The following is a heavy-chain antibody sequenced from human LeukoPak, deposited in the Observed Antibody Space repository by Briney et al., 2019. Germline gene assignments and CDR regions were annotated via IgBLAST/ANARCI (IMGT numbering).Heavy chain of an antibody. CDR1: GFTFDDYA. J-gene: IGHJ3*02. V-gene: IGHV3-9*01. CDR3: AKDRVAVAGRGPNDAFDI. Sequence: GRSLRLSCAASGFTFDDYAMHWVRQAPGKGLEWVSGISWNSGSIGYADSVKGRFTISRDNAKNSLYLQMNSLRAEETALYYCAKDRVAVAGRGPNDAFDIWGQGTKVTVSS. CDR2: ISWNSGSI. D-gene: IGHD6-19*01.